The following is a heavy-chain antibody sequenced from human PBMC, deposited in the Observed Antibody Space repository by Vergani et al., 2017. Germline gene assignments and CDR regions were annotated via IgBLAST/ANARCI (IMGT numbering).Heavy chain of an antibody. V-gene: IGHV3-23*01. Sequence: EVQLLESGGGLVQPGGSLRLSCAASGFPFSSYALIWVRQAPGKGLEWVSTISRSGFNTYYADSVKGRFTVSRDNSKNTLFLQMNSLRAGDTDVYYCAKDVLGDSSDLDSWGPGTLVTVSS. CDR2: ISRSGFNT. CDR3: AKDVLGDSSDLDS. D-gene: IGHD3-22*01. CDR1: GFPFSSYA. J-gene: IGHJ4*02.